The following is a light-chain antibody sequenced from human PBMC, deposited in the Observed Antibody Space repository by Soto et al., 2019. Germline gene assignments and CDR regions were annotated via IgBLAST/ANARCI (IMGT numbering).Light chain of an antibody. Sequence: EIVLTQSPGTLSLSPGERATLSCRASQSVSSYLAWYQQKPGQAPRLLIYDASNRATGTPARFSGSGSGTDFTLTISSLEPEDFAVYYCQQRSNWLTFGGGTKVDIK. J-gene: IGKJ4*01. V-gene: IGKV3-11*01. CDR2: DAS. CDR3: QQRSNWLT. CDR1: QSVSSY.